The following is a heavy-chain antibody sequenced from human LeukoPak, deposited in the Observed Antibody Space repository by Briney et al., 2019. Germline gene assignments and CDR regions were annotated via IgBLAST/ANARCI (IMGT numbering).Heavy chain of an antibody. V-gene: IGHV3-48*04. CDR1: GFTFSSFA. CDR2: ISSSGSTI. J-gene: IGHJ4*02. Sequence: PGGSLRLSCAASGFTFSSFAMSWVRQAPGEGLEWVSYISSSGSTIYYADSVKGRFTISRDNAKNSLYLQMNSLRAEDTAVYYCARNYGSGSYYRAWGQGTLVTVSS. D-gene: IGHD3-10*01. CDR3: ARNYGSGSYYRA.